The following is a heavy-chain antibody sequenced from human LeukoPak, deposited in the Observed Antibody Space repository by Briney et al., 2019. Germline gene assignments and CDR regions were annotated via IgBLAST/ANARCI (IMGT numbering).Heavy chain of an antibody. Sequence: AASVKVSCKASGYTFTSYYMHWVRQAPGKGLEWMGGFDPEDGETIYAQKFQGRVTMTEDTSTDTAYMELSSLRSEDTAVYYCATVTVAGTHDAFDIWGQGTMVTVSS. D-gene: IGHD6-19*01. J-gene: IGHJ3*02. V-gene: IGHV1-24*01. CDR1: GYTFTSYY. CDR2: FDPEDGET. CDR3: ATVTVAGTHDAFDI.